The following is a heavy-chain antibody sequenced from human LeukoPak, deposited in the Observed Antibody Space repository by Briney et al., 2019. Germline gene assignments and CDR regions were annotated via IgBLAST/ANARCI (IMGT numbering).Heavy chain of an antibody. V-gene: IGHV1-18*01. CDR3: ARVVVAASYYYYYYMDV. D-gene: IGHD2-15*01. CDR2: ISAYTGNT. J-gene: IGHJ6*03. Sequence: ASVKVSCKASGYTFSSYGISWVRQAPGQGLEWMGWISAYTGNTNYAQKLQGRVTMTTDTSTSTAYMDLRSLRSDDTAVYYCARVVVAASYYYYYYMDVWGKGTTVTVSS. CDR1: GYTFSSYG.